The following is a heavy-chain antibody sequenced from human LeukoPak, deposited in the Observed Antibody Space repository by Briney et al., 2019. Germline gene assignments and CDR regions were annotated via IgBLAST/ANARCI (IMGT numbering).Heavy chain of an antibody. Sequence: GGALRLSCAASGFTFSSYALHWVRQAPGKGLEWVSVISYAGSNKYYADSVKGRFTISRDNSKNTLYLQMNSLRAEDTAVYYCARGRRVLLWFGESYYFDYWGQGTLVTVSS. D-gene: IGHD3-10*01. CDR2: ISYAGSNK. V-gene: IGHV3-30*04. CDR1: GFTFSSYA. J-gene: IGHJ4*02. CDR3: ARGRRVLLWFGESYYFDY.